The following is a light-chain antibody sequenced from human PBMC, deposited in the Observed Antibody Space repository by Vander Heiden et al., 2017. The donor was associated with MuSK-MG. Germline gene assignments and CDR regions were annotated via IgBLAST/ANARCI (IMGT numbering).Light chain of an antibody. CDR3: CSYAGSSTVV. CDR2: EGS. V-gene: IGLV2-23*01. CDR1: SSDVGTYNL. Sequence: QSALTQPPSVSGSPGQSITISCTGTSSDVGTYNLVSWYQQYPGKAPKVIIYEGSKRPSGVSNRFSGSKSGYTASLSISGLQAEDEADYYCCSYAGSSTVVFGGGTKLTVL. J-gene: IGLJ2*01.